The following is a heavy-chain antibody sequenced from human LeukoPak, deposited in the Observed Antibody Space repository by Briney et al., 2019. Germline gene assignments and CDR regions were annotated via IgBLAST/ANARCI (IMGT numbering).Heavy chain of an antibody. CDR3: ARGGYSYGPAVDY. V-gene: IGHV4-34*01. J-gene: IGHJ4*02. CDR2: INHSGST. CDR1: GGSFSGYY. D-gene: IGHD5-18*01. Sequence: SETLSLTCAVYGGSFSGYYWSWIRQPPGKGLEWIGEINHSGSTNYSPSLKSRVTISVDTSKNQFSLKLSSVTAADTAVYYCARGGYSYGPAVDYWGQGTLVTVSS.